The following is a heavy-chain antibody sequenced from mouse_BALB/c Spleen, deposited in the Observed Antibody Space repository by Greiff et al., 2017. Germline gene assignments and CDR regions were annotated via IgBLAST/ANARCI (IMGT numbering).Heavy chain of an antibody. D-gene: IGHD1-1*01. Sequence: EVHLVESGGGLVKPGGSLKLSCAASGFTFSSYAMSWVRQTPDKRLEWVATISSGGSYTYYPDSVKGRFTISRDNAKNTLYLQMSSLKSEDTAMYYCAREGTTVEPFAYWGQGTLVTVSA. CDR3: AREGTTVEPFAY. V-gene: IGHV5-6*01. CDR1: GFTFSSYA. CDR2: ISSGGSYT. J-gene: IGHJ3*01.